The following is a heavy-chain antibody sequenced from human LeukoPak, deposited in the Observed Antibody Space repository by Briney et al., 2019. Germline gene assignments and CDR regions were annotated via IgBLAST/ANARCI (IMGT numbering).Heavy chain of an antibody. CDR2: ISSSGSAM. CDR3: ARRYCSSTSCLLDY. J-gene: IGHJ4*02. D-gene: IGHD2-2*01. Sequence: PGGSLTLSCTASGFTFSNYEVNWVRKAPGQGLEWVAHISSSGSAMSYADSVKGRFTISRDNAKNSVYLQMNSLRAEDTAIYYCARRYCSSTSCLLDYRGQGTLVTVSS. CDR1: GFTFSNYE. V-gene: IGHV3-48*03.